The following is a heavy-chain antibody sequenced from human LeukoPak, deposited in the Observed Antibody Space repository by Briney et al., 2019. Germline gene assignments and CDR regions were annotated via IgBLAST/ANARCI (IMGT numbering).Heavy chain of an antibody. Sequence: GGSLILSCAASGFPFHDYAMHWVRQVPGKGLEWVSGITWNSGSVPYADSVRGRFTISRDNAKNSLYLQMNSLRPEDMAFYYCAKGLGVASLIVDALDMWGQGTMVTV. CDR3: AKGLGVASLIVDALDM. D-gene: IGHD3/OR15-3a*01. CDR1: GFPFHDYA. J-gene: IGHJ3*02. V-gene: IGHV3-9*03. CDR2: ITWNSGSV.